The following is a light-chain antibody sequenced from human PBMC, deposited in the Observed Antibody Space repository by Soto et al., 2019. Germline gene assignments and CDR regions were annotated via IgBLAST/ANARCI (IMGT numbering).Light chain of an antibody. CDR2: ADS. CDR3: QVWDSSSDHPVV. V-gene: IGLV3-21*02. Sequence: SYELTQPPSVSVAPGQTARITCGGNNIGSKSVHWYQQKPGQAPVLVVYADSDRHSGIPERFSGSNSGNTATLTISRGEAGDEAGYYCQVWDSSSDHPVVFGGGTKLTV. CDR1: NIGSKS. J-gene: IGLJ3*02.